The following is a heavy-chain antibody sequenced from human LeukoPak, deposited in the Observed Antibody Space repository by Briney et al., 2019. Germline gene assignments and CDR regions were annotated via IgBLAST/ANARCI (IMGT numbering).Heavy chain of an antibody. CDR3: ARVSPYSSSSYDY. D-gene: IGHD6-6*01. CDR2: IYYSGST. CDR1: GGSISSGGYY. Sequence: PSETLSLTCTVSGGSISSGGYYWSWIRQHPGKGLEWIGYIYYSGSTYYNPSLKSRVTTSVDTSKNQFSLKLSSVTAADTAVYYCARVSPYSSSSYDYWGQGTLVTVSS. J-gene: IGHJ4*02. V-gene: IGHV4-31*03.